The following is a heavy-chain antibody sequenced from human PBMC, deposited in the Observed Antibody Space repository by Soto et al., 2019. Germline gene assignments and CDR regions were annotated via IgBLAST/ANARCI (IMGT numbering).Heavy chain of an antibody. D-gene: IGHD3-3*01. V-gene: IGHV4-59*07. Sequence: PSDTLSLIRNVSGGSICNYYWTWVRQSPEKGLEWIGYMYYNGNINYNPSLKSRVTISIDTSKNQFSLTLKSVTAADTAVYYCASFGNWFDPCGQGVLVTASS. CDR2: MYYNGNI. J-gene: IGHJ5*02. CDR1: GGSICNYY. CDR3: ASFGNWFDP.